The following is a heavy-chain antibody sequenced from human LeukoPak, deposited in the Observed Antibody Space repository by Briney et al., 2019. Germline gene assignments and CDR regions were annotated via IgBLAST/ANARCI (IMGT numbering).Heavy chain of an antibody. Sequence: GGSLRLSCAASGFTFSDYYMSWIRQAPGKGLEWVSYISSSSSYTNYADSVKGRFTISRDNAKNSLYLQMNSLRAEDTAVYYCAREEYGSGSVYYYYGMDVWGQGTTVTVSS. CDR1: GFTFSDYY. J-gene: IGHJ6*02. CDR2: ISSSSSYT. V-gene: IGHV3-11*05. D-gene: IGHD3-10*01. CDR3: AREEYGSGSVYYYYGMDV.